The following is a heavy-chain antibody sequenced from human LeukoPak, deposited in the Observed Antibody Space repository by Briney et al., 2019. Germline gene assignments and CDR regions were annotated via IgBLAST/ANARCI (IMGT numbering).Heavy chain of an antibody. CDR2: ISYDGSNE. CDR1: GSTFSSYA. V-gene: IGHV3-30-3*01. J-gene: IGHJ4*02. CDR3: ARGVKSSWYYFDY. Sequence: GRSLRLSCAASGSTFSSYAMHWVRQAPGKGLEWVAVISYDGSNEYYADSVKGRFTISRDNSKNTLYLQMNSLRAEDTAVYYCARGVKSSWYYFDYWGQGTLVTVSS. D-gene: IGHD6-13*01.